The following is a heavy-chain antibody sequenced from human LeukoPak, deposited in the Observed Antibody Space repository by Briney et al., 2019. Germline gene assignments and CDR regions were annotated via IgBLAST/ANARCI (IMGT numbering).Heavy chain of an antibody. CDR3: AKDSYSHNGIFDALDI. Sequence: GGSLRLSCAASGFTFSSYWMHWVRQAPGKGLVWVSRINPDGSSTNYADSVKGRFTISRDNSKNTLFLQMNSLRAEDTAIYYCAKDSYSHNGIFDALDIWGQGTMVTVSS. D-gene: IGHD2-8*01. V-gene: IGHV3-74*01. J-gene: IGHJ3*02. CDR1: GFTFSSYW. CDR2: INPDGSST.